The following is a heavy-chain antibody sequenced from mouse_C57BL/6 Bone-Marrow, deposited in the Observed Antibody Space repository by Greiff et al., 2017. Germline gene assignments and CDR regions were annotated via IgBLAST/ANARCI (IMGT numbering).Heavy chain of an antibody. Sequence: QVQLKQSGAELVRPGASVKLSCKASGYTFTDYYINWVKQTPGQGLEWIARIYPGSGNTYYNEKFKGKATLTADKSSSTAYMQLSSLTSADSDVYVCEILLRRECWYFDVWGTGTTVTVSS. J-gene: IGHJ1*03. CDR2: IYPGSGNT. D-gene: IGHD1-1*01. CDR3: EILLRRECWYFDV. V-gene: IGHV1-76*01. CDR1: GYTFTDYY.